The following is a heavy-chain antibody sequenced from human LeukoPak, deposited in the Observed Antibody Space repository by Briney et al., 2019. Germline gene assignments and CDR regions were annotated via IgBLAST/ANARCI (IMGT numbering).Heavy chain of an antibody. CDR3: ARDSDSSGYYRFDY. J-gene: IGHJ4*02. CDR2: IYYSGST. CDR1: GGSISSYY. D-gene: IGHD3-22*01. Sequence: SETLSLTCTVSGGSISSYYWSWIRQPPGKGLEWIGYIYYSGSTNYNPSLKSRVTISVDTSKNQFSLKLSSVTAADTAVYYCARDSDSSGYYRFDYWGQGTLVTVSS. V-gene: IGHV4-59*01.